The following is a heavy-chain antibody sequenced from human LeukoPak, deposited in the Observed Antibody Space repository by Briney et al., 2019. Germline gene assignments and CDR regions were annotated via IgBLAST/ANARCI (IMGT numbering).Heavy chain of an antibody. V-gene: IGHV1-2*02. D-gene: IGHD3-10*01. Sequence: GASVKVSCKASGYTCSGYYMHWVRQAPGQGLEWMVWINPKSGDTNSAQKFQGRVTMTRDTSISTVYMDLSRLTSDDTAVYYCARAASYFDAFDIWGQGTMVTVSS. CDR2: INPKSGDT. CDR1: GYTCSGYY. J-gene: IGHJ3*02. CDR3: ARAASYFDAFDI.